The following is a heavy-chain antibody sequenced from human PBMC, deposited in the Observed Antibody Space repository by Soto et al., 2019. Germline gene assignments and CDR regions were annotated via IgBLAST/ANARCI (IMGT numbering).Heavy chain of an antibody. D-gene: IGHD6-6*01. CDR1: GFTFSSYA. Sequence: EVQLLESGGGLVQPGGSLRLSCAASGFTFSSYAMSWVRQAPGKGLEWVSAISGSGGSTYYADSVKGRFTISRDNSKNTLDLQMNSLRAEDTAVYNCGKCGGSSSSWVWYFDLWGRGTLVTVSS. CDR2: ISGSGGST. CDR3: GKCGGSSSSWVWYFDL. J-gene: IGHJ2*01. V-gene: IGHV3-23*01.